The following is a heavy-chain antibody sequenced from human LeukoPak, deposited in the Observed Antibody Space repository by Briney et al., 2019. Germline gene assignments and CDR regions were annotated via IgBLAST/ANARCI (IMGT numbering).Heavy chain of an antibody. CDR3: ASNAAYRYYFDY. CDR2: ISSSSSYI. Sequence: GGSLRLSCAASGFTFSSYSMNWVRQAPGKGLEWVSSISSSSSYIYYADSVKGRFTISRDNAKNSLYLQMNSLRAEDTAVYYCASNAAYRYYFDYWGQGTLVTVSS. J-gene: IGHJ4*02. CDR1: GFTFSSYS. D-gene: IGHD1-14*01. V-gene: IGHV3-21*01.